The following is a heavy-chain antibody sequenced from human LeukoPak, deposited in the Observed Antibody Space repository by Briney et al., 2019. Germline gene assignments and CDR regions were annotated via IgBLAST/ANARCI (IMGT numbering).Heavy chain of an antibody. CDR2: ISAYNGNT. J-gene: IGHJ3*02. CDR3: ARGRSPTATKRREDAFDI. V-gene: IGHV1-18*01. CDR1: GYTFTSYG. D-gene: IGHD4-17*01. Sequence: ASVKVSCKASGYTFTSYGISWVRQAPGQGLEWMGWISAYNGNTNYAQKLQGRVTMTTDTSTSTAYMELRSLRSDDTTVYYCARGRSPTATKRREDAFDIWGQGTMVTVSS.